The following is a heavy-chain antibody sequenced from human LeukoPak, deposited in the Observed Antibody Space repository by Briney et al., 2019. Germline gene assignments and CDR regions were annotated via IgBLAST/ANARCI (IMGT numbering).Heavy chain of an antibody. J-gene: IGHJ4*02. V-gene: IGHV3-23*01. CDR3: AKGQRWELHWGVYFDY. D-gene: IGHD1-26*01. Sequence: AGGSLRLSCAASGFSFSSFAMTWVRQAPGKGLECVSGISGSGGTTYHADSVKGRFTISRDNYKHTLYLQMNSLRAEDTAVYYCAKGQRWELHWGVYFDYWGQGTLVTVSS. CDR1: GFSFSSFA. CDR2: ISGSGGTT.